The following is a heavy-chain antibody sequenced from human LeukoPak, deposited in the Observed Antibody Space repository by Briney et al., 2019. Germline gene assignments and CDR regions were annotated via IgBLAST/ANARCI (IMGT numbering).Heavy chain of an antibody. D-gene: IGHD2-15*01. CDR2: IGYEESKK. CDR1: GFTFRNHG. J-gene: IGHJ5*02. V-gene: IGHV3-30*02. Sequence: PGXSLRLSCVASGFTFRNHGMQWVRQAPGRGLEWVALIGYEESKKYYADYVKGRFTTSRDNSKNTLYLQMNSLRVDDTAVYYCANSSFQAWGQGTLVTVSS. CDR3: ANSSFQA.